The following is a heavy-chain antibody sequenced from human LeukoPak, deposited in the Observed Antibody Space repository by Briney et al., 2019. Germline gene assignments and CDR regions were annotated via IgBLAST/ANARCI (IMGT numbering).Heavy chain of an antibody. CDR2: IYYSGST. V-gene: IGHV4-39*07. J-gene: IGHJ4*02. D-gene: IGHD5-24*01. CDR1: GGSISSYY. CDR3: AREVEMATIDY. Sequence: SETLSLTCTVSGGSISSYYWGWIRQPPGKGLEWIGSIYYSGSTYYNPSLKSRVTISVDTSKNQFSLKLSSVTAADTAVYYCAREVEMATIDYWGQGTLVTVSS.